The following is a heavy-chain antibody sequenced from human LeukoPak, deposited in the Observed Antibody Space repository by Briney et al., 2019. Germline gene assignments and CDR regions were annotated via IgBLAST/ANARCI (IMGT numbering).Heavy chain of an antibody. CDR2: IWYDGSNK. CDR3: ARTPVAGYHDAFDI. D-gene: IGHD6-19*01. J-gene: IGHJ3*02. V-gene: IGHV3-33*01. Sequence: GGSLRLSCAASGFTFSSYGMHWVRQAPGKGLEWVAVIWYDGSNKYYADSVKGRFTISRDNSKNTLYLQMNSLRAEDTAVYYRARTPVAGYHDAFDIWGQGTMVTVSS. CDR1: GFTFSSYG.